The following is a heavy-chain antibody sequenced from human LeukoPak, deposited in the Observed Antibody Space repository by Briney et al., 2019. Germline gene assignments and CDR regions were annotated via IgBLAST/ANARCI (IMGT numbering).Heavy chain of an antibody. CDR3: AAASVGGNDAFDI. J-gene: IGHJ3*02. CDR1: GFTFTSSA. Sequence: SVKVSCKASGFTFTSSAMQWVRQARGQRLEWIGWIVVGSGNTNYAQKFQERVTITRNMSTSTAYMELSSLRSEDTAVYYCAAASVGGNDAFDIWGQGTMVTVSS. CDR2: IVVGSGNT. D-gene: IGHD4-23*01. V-gene: IGHV1-58*02.